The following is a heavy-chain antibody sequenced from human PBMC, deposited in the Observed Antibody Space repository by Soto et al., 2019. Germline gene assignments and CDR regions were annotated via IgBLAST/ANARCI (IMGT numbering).Heavy chain of an antibody. V-gene: IGHV4-34*01. Sequence: SETLSLTCAVYGGSFSGYYWSWIRQPPGKGLEWIGEINHSGSTNYNPSLKSRVTISVDTSKNQFSLKLSSVTAADTAVYYCARGSRFRIQLELGRIFDYWGQGTLGTVSS. CDR2: INHSGST. D-gene: IGHD1-1*01. CDR3: ARGSRFRIQLELGRIFDY. J-gene: IGHJ4*02. CDR1: GGSFSGYY.